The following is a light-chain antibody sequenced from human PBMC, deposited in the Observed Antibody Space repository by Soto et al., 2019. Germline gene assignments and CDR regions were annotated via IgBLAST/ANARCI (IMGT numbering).Light chain of an antibody. CDR1: QSVSSN. CDR2: GAS. J-gene: IGKJ4*01. CDR3: QQYNNWLT. Sequence: ELVLTQSPSTLSLSPGERATLSCRASQSVSSNLAWYQQKPGQAPRLLIYGASTRATGIPARFSGSGSGTEFTLTISSLQSEDFAVYYCQQYNNWLTFGGGTKVDIK. V-gene: IGKV3-15*01.